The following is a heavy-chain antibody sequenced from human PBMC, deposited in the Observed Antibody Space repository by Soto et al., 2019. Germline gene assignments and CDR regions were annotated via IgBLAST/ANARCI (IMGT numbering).Heavy chain of an antibody. Sequence: SETLSLTCSVSGGSITSYYWSWIRQPPGKGLEWIGYIYYSGITDYNPSLKSRVTISVDTSKSQFSLKLSSVTAADTAVYYCARGGGVYYFDYWGQGTLVTVSS. CDR3: ARGGGVYYFDY. CDR2: IYYSGIT. V-gene: IGHV4-59*01. D-gene: IGHD2-8*02. CDR1: GGSITSYY. J-gene: IGHJ4*02.